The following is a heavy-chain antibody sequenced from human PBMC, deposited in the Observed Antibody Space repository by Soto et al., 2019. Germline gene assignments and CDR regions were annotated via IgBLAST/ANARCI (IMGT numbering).Heavy chain of an antibody. Sequence: QPGGSLRLSSAASGFSIDDFAMHWVRQAPGKGLEWVSAISGSGGSTYYADSVKGRFTISRDNSKNTLYLQMNSLRAEDTAVYYCAKDLAGTLEYYFDYWGQGTLVTVSS. D-gene: IGHD6-19*01. J-gene: IGHJ4*02. CDR2: ISGSGGST. V-gene: IGHV3-23*01. CDR3: AKDLAGTLEYYFDY. CDR1: GFSIDDFA.